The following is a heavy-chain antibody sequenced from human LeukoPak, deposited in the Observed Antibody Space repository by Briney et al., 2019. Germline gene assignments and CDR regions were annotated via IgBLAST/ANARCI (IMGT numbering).Heavy chain of an antibody. J-gene: IGHJ4*02. CDR3: ARNLYDSSGSMGIYTFDY. CDR1: GGSVISYY. Sequence: SETLSLTCSVSGGSVISYYWTWIRQPPGKGLEWIGYIYYSGSTNCNPSLKSRVTISVDTSKNQFSLKLSSVTAADTAVYYCARNLYDSSGSMGIYTFDYWGQGTLVTVSS. CDR2: IYYSGST. D-gene: IGHD3-22*01. V-gene: IGHV4-59*02.